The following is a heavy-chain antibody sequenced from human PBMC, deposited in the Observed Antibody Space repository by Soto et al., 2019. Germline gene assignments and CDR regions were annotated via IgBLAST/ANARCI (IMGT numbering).Heavy chain of an antibody. D-gene: IGHD3-16*01. CDR3: ARGLDYNGMDA. CDR1: GYSISGGYY. V-gene: IGHV4-38-2*02. CDR2: VYHSGST. J-gene: IGHJ6*02. Sequence: LSLTCTVSGYSISGGYYWGWIRQPPGKGLEWIGTVYHSGSTYYKPSLKSRVTISIDTSKNQFSLKLTSVTAADTAAYYCARGLDYNGMDAWGQGTTVTVSS.